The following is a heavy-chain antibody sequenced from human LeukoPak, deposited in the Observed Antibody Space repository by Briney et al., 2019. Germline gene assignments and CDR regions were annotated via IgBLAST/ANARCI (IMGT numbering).Heavy chain of an antibody. V-gene: IGHV3-7*04. Sequence: AGSLRLSCAASGFTFSSYWMSWVRQAPGKGLEWVANINHGGTEKYYVDSVKGRFTLSRDNAKNSLYLQMNSLRGEDTAVYYCARVQTGTTNWFDPWGQGTLVIVSS. J-gene: IGHJ5*02. CDR2: INHGGTEK. CDR3: ARVQTGTTNWFDP. D-gene: IGHD1-1*01. CDR1: GFTFSSYW.